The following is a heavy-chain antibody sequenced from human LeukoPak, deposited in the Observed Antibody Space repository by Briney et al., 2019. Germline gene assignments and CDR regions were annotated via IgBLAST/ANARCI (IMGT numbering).Heavy chain of an antibody. D-gene: IGHD2-15*01. V-gene: IGHV1-2*02. CDR2: INPNSGGT. Sequence: ASVKVSCKASGYTFTGYYMHWVRQAPGQGLEWMGWINPNSGGTNYAQKFQGRVTMTRDTSISTAYMELSRLRSDDTAVYYCARDPYCSGGSCYSPPDYRGQGTLVTVSS. CDR3: ARDPYCSGGSCYSPPDY. J-gene: IGHJ4*02. CDR1: GYTFTGYY.